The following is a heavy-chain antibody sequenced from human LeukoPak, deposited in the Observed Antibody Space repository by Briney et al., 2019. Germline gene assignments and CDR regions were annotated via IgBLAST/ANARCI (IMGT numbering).Heavy chain of an antibody. D-gene: IGHD3-3*01. Sequence: GGSLRLSCAASGFTFSSYWMHWVRQAPGKGLVWVSRINSDGSTTSYMDSVKGRFTISRDNARNTVYLQMNSLRADDTAVYYCSRTLFGMVNYWGQGTLVIVSS. CDR3: SRTLFGMVNY. CDR2: INSDGSTT. J-gene: IGHJ4*02. V-gene: IGHV3-74*01. CDR1: GFTFSSYW.